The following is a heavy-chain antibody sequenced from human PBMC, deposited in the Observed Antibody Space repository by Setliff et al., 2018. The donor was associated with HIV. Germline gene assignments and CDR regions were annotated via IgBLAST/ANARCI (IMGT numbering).Heavy chain of an antibody. CDR2: MYYSGST. Sequence: LSLTCTVSNGSISSHYWSWIRQPPGKGLEWIGNMYYSGSTNYNPSLKSRVTISVDRSQNHFSLKLSSVTAADTAVYYCAREVDYYDSSRYLLLYYFDSWGQGTLVTGSS. D-gene: IGHD3-22*01. CDR3: AREVDYYDSSRYLLLYYFDS. V-gene: IGHV4-59*11. J-gene: IGHJ4*02. CDR1: NGSISSHY.